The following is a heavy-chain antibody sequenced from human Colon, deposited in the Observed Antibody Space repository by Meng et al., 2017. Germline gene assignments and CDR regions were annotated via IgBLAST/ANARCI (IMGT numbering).Heavy chain of an antibody. CDR3: ARDLSGIAVAGADY. D-gene: IGHD6-19*01. V-gene: IGHV3-11*01. J-gene: IGHJ4*02. CDR1: GFTFSDYY. CDR2: MSSSGSTV. Sequence: GESLKISCAASGFTFSDYYMSWIRQAPGKGLEWVSYMSSSGSTVSYADSVKGRFTISRDNANNSLYLQMNGLRAEDTAVYYCARDLSGIAVAGADYWGQGALVTVSS.